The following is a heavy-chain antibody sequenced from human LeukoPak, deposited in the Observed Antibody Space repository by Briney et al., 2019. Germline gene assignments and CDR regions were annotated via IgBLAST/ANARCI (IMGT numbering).Heavy chain of an antibody. CDR1: GFTFSSYA. Sequence: GGSLRLSCAASGFTFSSYAMSWVRQAPGKGLEWVSAISGSGGSTYYADSVKGRFTISRDNSKNTLYLQMNSLRAEDTAVYYCAKLHPGMYYDFWSGYYADIDAFDIWGQGTMVTVSS. CDR2: ISGSGGST. D-gene: IGHD3-3*01. J-gene: IGHJ3*02. CDR3: AKLHPGMYYDFWSGYYADIDAFDI. V-gene: IGHV3-23*01.